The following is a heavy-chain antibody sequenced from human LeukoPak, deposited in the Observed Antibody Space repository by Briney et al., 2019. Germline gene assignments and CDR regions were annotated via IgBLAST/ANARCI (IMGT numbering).Heavy chain of an antibody. D-gene: IGHD3-10*01. Sequence: GGSLRLSCAASGFTFSSYSMNWVRQAPGKGLEWVSSISNSGSYKYYADSVKGRFTISRDNAKNSLYLQMNSLRAEDTAVYYCARAPELDRGVIIEKGYFAYWGQGTLVTVSS. CDR3: ARAPELDRGVIIEKGYFAY. J-gene: IGHJ4*02. V-gene: IGHV3-21*01. CDR1: GFTFSSYS. CDR2: ISNSGSYK.